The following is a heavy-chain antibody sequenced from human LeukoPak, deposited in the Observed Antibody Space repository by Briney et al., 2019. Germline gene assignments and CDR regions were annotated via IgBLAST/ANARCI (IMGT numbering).Heavy chain of an antibody. CDR3: ARDRLSDSGWNHNWFDP. V-gene: IGHV1-46*01. CDR2: INPSGGST. Sequence: ASVKVSCKASGYTFTGYYMHWVRQAPGQGLEWMGIINPSGGSTSYAQEFQGRVTMTRDTSTSTVYMELSSLRSEDTAVYYCARDRLSDSGWNHNWFDPWGQGTLVTVSS. D-gene: IGHD3-22*01. J-gene: IGHJ5*02. CDR1: GYTFTGYY.